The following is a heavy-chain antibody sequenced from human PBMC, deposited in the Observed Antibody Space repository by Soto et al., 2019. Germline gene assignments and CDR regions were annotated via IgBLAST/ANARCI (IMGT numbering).Heavy chain of an antibody. V-gene: IGHV3-7*01. CDR2: IHQDGSEE. CDR3: PKPNLQVGSSTMVAVDI. Sequence: GGSLRRSCVASGFTFSHYWMSCVGQARGKVPELLANIHQDGSEEYYVDSVKGRFTITRDNAKNSLYLQMHRLRVEDPAMFYGPKPNLQVGSSTMVAVDIWRQWKLVTVSS. J-gene: IGHJ3*02. CDR1: GFTFSHYW. D-gene: IGHD1-26*01.